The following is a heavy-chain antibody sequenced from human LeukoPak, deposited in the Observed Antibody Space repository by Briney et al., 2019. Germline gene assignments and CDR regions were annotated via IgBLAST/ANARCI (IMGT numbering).Heavy chain of an antibody. CDR1: GGSFSGYY. J-gene: IGHJ5*02. Sequence: PSETLSLTCAVYGGSFSGYYWSWIRQPPGKGLEWIGEINHSGSTNYNPSLKSRVTISVDTSKNQFSLKLSSVTAADTAVYYCARISIAAAGTFRVVQPWGQGTLVTVSS. CDR3: ARISIAAAGTFRVVQP. V-gene: IGHV4-34*01. D-gene: IGHD6-13*01. CDR2: INHSGST.